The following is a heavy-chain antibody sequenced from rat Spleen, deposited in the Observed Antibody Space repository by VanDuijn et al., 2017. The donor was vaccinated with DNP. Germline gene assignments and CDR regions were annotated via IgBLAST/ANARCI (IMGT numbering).Heavy chain of an antibody. D-gene: IGHD1-10*01. CDR2: INTDGGGT. V-gene: IGHV5-58*01. CDR3: MRLEQLRSYFDY. CDR1: GFTFSNYW. J-gene: IGHJ3*01. Sequence: EVQLVETGGGLVQPGRSLKLSCVASGFTFSNYWMYWIRQAPGKGLEWVASINTDGGGTHYPDPVKRRITISRDNAENTLYLQMVSLRSEDTATYYCMRLEQLRSYFDYWGQGTLVTVSS.